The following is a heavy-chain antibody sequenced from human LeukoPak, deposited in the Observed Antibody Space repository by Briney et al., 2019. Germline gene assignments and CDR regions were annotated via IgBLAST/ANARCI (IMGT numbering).Heavy chain of an antibody. CDR2: ISGSGGST. CDR3: AKMAHIVVVVAATHFDY. CDR1: GFTFSSYA. J-gene: IGHJ4*02. Sequence: GGSLRLSCAASGFTFSSYAMSWVRQAPGKGLEWVSAISGSGGSTYYADSVKGRFTVSRDNSKNTLYLQMNSLRAEDTAVYYCAKMAHIVVVVAATHFDYWGQGTLVTVSS. D-gene: IGHD2-15*01. V-gene: IGHV3-23*01.